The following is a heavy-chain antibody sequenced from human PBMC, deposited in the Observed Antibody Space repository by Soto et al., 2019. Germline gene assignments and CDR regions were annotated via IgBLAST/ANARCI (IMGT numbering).Heavy chain of an antibody. Sequence: SETLSLTCTVSGGSISSFYWSWVRQSPGKGLEWIGHIYYSGSPNYNPSLKSRVTLSVDTSKNQLSLKLSSVTAADTAVYYCARHVGFCSSSSCYSWFDPWGQGTLVTVSS. V-gene: IGHV4-59*08. CDR2: IYYSGSP. D-gene: IGHD2-2*02. CDR3: ARHVGFCSSSSCYSWFDP. CDR1: GGSISSFY. J-gene: IGHJ5*02.